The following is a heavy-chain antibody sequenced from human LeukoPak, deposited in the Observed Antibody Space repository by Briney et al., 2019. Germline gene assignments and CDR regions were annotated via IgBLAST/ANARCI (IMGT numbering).Heavy chain of an antibody. D-gene: IGHD3-10*01. J-gene: IGHJ4*02. CDR2: INADGSSI. CDR1: GFTFSSYW. Sequence: GGSLRLSCVASGFTFSSYWMHWVRQAPGKGLVRVSRINADGSSITYADSVKGRFTISRDNAKNTLYLQMSSLRAEDAAVYYCARDGRLHGGSGSHYDYWGQGTLVTVSS. CDR3: ARDGRLHGGSGSHYDY. V-gene: IGHV3-74*01.